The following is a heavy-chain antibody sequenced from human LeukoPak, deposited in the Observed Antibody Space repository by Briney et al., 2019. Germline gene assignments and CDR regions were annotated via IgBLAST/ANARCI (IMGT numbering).Heavy chain of an antibody. D-gene: IGHD6-13*01. CDR3: AADRQYSSSWYGWFDP. CDR1: GFTFTSSA. V-gene: IGHV1-58*02. CDR2: IVVDSGNT. Sequence: ASVKVSCKASGFTFTSSAMQWVRQARGQRLEWIGWIVVDSGNTNYAQKFQERVTITRDMSTSTAYMELSSLRSEDTAVYYCAADRQYSSSWYGWFDPWGQGTLVTVSS. J-gene: IGHJ5*02.